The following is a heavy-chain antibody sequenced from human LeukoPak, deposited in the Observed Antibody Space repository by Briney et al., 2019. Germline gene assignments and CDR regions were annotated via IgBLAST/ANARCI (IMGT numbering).Heavy chain of an antibody. Sequence: GGSLETPLQSFGYNLHKLCIGLVPQSPSKGPEWVAIRYTDDSTPHYSPSFPGHVTISIDRSINTAYLQWSSLRASDTAMYYCARPDYFAPHDWGQGTLVTVST. CDR3: ARPDYFAPHD. J-gene: IGHJ4*02. V-gene: IGHV5-51*01. D-gene: IGHD3-9*01. CDR1: GYNLHKLC. CDR2: RYTDDSTP.